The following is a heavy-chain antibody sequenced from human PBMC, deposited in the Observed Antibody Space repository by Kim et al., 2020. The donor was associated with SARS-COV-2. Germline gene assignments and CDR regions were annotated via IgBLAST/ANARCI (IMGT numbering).Heavy chain of an antibody. D-gene: IGHD1-26*01. Sequence: SETLSLTCTVSGGSISSSRYYWGWIRQPPGKGLEWIGSIYYSGSTYYNPSLKGRVTISVDTSKNQFSLKLSSVTAADTAVYYCARLGPGLLNWFDPWGQG. CDR2: IYYSGST. CDR1: GGSISSSRYY. CDR3: ARLGPGLLNWFDP. V-gene: IGHV4-39*01. J-gene: IGHJ5*02.